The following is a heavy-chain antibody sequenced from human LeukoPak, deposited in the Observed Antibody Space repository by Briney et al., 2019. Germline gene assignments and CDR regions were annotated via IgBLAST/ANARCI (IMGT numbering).Heavy chain of an antibody. D-gene: IGHD3-3*01. CDR2: ISGSGGST. CDR3: AKDQDFWSGYLPLVNYGMDV. CDR1: GFIFSNYG. J-gene: IGHJ6*02. Sequence: GGSLRLSCAASGFIFSNYGMNWVRQAPGKGLEWVSAISGSGGSTYYADSVKGRFTISRDNSKNTLYLQMNSLRAEDTAVYYCAKDQDFWSGYLPLVNYGMDVWGQGTTVTVSS. V-gene: IGHV3-23*01.